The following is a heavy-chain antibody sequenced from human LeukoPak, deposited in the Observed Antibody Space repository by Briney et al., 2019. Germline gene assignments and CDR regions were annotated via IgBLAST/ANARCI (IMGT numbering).Heavy chain of an antibody. CDR2: ISSDENNK. D-gene: IGHD5-24*01. Sequence: GGSLRLSCAASGFAFNTYAMCWVRQAPGKGLEWVSVISSDENNKYYADSVKGRFTISRDNSKNTLYLQMSSLRPEDTAVYYCAKEGRWLQLGGAFDIWGQGTMVTVSS. J-gene: IGHJ3*02. CDR3: AKEGRWLQLGGAFDI. CDR1: GFAFNTYA. V-gene: IGHV3-30*18.